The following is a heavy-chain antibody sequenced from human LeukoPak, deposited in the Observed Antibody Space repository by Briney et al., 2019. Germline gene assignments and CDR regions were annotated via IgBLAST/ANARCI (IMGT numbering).Heavy chain of an antibody. Sequence: ASVKVSCKASGYTFNRFGISWVRQAPGQGLEWMGIINPSGGSTSYAQKFQGRVTMTRDTPTSTVYMELSSLRSEDTAVYYCARYSSSSANWFDPWGQGTLVTVSS. CDR3: ARYSSSSANWFDP. V-gene: IGHV1-46*02. CDR1: GYTFNRFG. J-gene: IGHJ5*02. CDR2: INPSGGST. D-gene: IGHD6-6*01.